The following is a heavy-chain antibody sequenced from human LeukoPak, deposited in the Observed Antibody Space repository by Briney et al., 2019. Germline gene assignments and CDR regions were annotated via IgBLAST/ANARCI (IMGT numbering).Heavy chain of an antibody. CDR2: IYYSGST. CDR3: ARGFLWGSWSRWSY. D-gene: IGHD3-3*01. Sequence: PSEILSLTCTVSGGSISSGGYYWSWIRQHPGKGLEWIGYIYYSGSTYYNPSLKSRVTISVDTSKNQFSLKLSSVTAADTAVYYCARGFLWGSWSRWSYWGQGTLVTVSS. V-gene: IGHV4-31*03. CDR1: GGSISSGGYY. J-gene: IGHJ4*02.